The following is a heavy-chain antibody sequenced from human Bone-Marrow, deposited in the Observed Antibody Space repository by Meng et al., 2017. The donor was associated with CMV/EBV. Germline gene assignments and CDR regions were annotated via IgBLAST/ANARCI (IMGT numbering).Heavy chain of an antibody. Sequence: GGSLRLSCAASGFTFSSYSMNWVRQAPGKGLEWVSYISSSSSTIYYADSVKGRFTISRDNAKNSLYLQMNSLRAEDTAVYYCTTPLGWLLPVYWGQGTLVTVSS. CDR1: GFTFSSYS. CDR2: ISSSSSTI. D-gene: IGHD3-3*01. CDR3: TTPLGWLLPVY. V-gene: IGHV3-48*04. J-gene: IGHJ4*02.